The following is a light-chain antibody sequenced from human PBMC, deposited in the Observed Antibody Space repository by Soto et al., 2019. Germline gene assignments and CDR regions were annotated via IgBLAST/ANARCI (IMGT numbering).Light chain of an antibody. J-gene: IGLJ3*02. V-gene: IGLV2-14*01. CDR2: EVS. CDR3: SSYTTTTRL. CDR1: SSDIGSNNY. Sequence: QSVLTQPASVSGSPGQSITISCTGTSSDIGSNNYVSWFQQRPGKAPTLIIYEVSNRPSGVSTHFSGSKSGNTASLTISGLLPEDEAEYYCSSYTTTTRLFGGGTMLTVL.